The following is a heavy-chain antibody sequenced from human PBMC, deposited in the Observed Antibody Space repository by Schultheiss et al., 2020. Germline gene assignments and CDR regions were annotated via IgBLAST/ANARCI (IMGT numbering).Heavy chain of an antibody. CDR1: GFTFSNAW. J-gene: IGHJ4*02. CDR3: ARQLIYDSSGFFDY. V-gene: IGHV4-59*08. CDR2: IYYSGST. Sequence: GSLRLSCAASGFTFSNAWMSWVRQHPGKGLEWIGYIYYSGSTYYNPSLKSRVTISVDTSKNQFSLKLSSVTAADTAVYYCARQLIYDSSGFFDYWGQGTLVTVSS. D-gene: IGHD3-22*01.